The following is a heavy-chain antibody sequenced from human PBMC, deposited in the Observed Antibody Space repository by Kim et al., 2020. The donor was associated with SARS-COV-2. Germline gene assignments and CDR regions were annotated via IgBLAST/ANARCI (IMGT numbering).Heavy chain of an antibody. V-gene: IGHV3-23*01. CDR3: AKGRGQWLVYYYCGMGV. J-gene: IGHJ6*02. D-gene: IGHD6-19*01. Sequence: VRGRFTISRDNSKNTLYLEMNSLRAEDTAVYYCAKGRGQWLVYYYCGMGVWGQGTTVTVSS.